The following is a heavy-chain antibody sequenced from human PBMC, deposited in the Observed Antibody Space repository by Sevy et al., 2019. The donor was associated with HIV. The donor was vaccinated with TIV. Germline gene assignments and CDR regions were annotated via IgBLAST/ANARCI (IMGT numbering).Heavy chain of an antibody. CDR2: IYSSGST. D-gene: IGHD2-21*01. J-gene: IGHJ4*02. CDR3: ARIAPPFHDGDFGRYFDY. Sequence: SQTLSLTCTVSGGSMTNNNYYWGWIRQPPGKGLGWIGTIYSSGSTYYNPSLKSRVTISVDTSKNQFYLKLSSVTAADTAVYYGARIAPPFHDGDFGRYFDYWGQGILVTVSS. CDR1: GGSMTNNNYY. V-gene: IGHV4-39*01.